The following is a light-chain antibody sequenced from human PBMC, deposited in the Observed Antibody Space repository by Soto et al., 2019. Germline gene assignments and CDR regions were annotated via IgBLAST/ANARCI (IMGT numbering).Light chain of an antibody. Sequence: DVVMTQSPLSLPVTLGQPASISCRSSQSLIHSDGSTYLSWFQQRPGQSPRRLIYEVSDRDSGVADSLSGSGSGTAFTLKISRVEAEDVGVYYCLQGTHWPWTFGQGTEVEIK. J-gene: IGKJ1*01. CDR2: EVS. CDR3: LQGTHWPWT. V-gene: IGKV2-30*02. CDR1: QSLIHSDGSTY.